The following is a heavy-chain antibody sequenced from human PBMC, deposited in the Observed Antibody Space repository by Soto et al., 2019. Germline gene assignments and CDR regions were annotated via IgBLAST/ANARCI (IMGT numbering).Heavy chain of an antibody. Sequence: QVQLQESGPGLVKPSETLSLTCTVSGGSVSSGSYYWSWIRQPPGKGLEWIGYIYYSGSTNYNPSLKSRVTISVDTSKNQFSLKLSSVTAADTAVYYCARDYYGDYVPYYYGMDVWGQGTTVTVSS. CDR1: GGSVSSGSYY. D-gene: IGHD4-17*01. J-gene: IGHJ6*02. CDR3: ARDYYGDYVPYYYGMDV. V-gene: IGHV4-61*01. CDR2: IYYSGST.